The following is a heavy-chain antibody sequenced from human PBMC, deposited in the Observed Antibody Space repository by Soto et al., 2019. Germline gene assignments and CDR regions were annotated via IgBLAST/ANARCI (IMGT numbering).Heavy chain of an antibody. D-gene: IGHD3-10*01. Sequence: SETLSFTCPRSGGSISSYYWSWIRQPPGKGLKWIGYIYYSGSTNYPPSLKSRVTISVDTSKNQFSLKLSSVTAADTSVYYCARGITMEPSYYFDYWGQGPLVTVSP. CDR2: IYYSGST. J-gene: IGHJ4*02. V-gene: IGHV4-59*01. CDR3: ARGITMEPSYYFDY. CDR1: GGSISSYY.